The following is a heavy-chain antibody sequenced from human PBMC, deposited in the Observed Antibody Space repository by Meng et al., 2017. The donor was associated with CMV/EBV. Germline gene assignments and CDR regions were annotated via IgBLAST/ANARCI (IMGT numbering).Heavy chain of an antibody. V-gene: IGHV3-73*01. D-gene: IGHD1-26*01. CDR2: IRSKANSYAT. J-gene: IGHJ5*02. CDR1: GFTFSGSA. Sequence: GESLKISCAASGFTFSGSAMHWVRQASGKGLEWVGRIRSKANSYATAYAASVKGRFTISRDDSKNTAYLQMNSLKTEDTAVYYCARGIVGAMNWFDPWGQGTLVTVSS. CDR3: ARGIVGAMNWFDP.